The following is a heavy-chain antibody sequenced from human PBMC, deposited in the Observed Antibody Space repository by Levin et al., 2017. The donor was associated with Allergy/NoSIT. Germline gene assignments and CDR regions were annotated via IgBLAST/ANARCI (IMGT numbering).Heavy chain of an antibody. CDR3: ARVLSDYDDAFDI. CDR1: GFTFSSYS. V-gene: IGHV3-21*01. J-gene: IGHJ3*02. Sequence: PGGSLRLSCAASGFTFSSYSMNWVRQAPGKGLEWVSSISSSSSYIYYADSVKGRFTISRDNAKNSLYLQMNSLRAEDTAVYYCARVLSDYDDAFDIWGQGTMVTVSS. D-gene: IGHD2/OR15-2a*01. CDR2: ISSSSSYI.